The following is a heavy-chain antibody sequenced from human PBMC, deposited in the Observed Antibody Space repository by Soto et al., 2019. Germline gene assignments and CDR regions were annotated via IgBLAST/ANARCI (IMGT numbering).Heavy chain of an antibody. D-gene: IGHD3-9*01. J-gene: IGHJ4*02. Sequence: GASVKVSCKASGYTFTSYGISWVRQAPGQGLEWMGWISAYNGNTNYAQKLQGRVTMTTDTSTSTAYMELRRLRSDDTAVYYCACYDILKEMAYWGQGTLVTVSS. CDR1: GYTFTSYG. CDR3: ACYDILKEMAY. V-gene: IGHV1-18*01. CDR2: ISAYNGNT.